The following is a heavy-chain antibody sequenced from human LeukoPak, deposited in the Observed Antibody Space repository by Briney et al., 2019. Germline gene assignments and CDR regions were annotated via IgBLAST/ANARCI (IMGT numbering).Heavy chain of an antibody. D-gene: IGHD6-19*01. J-gene: IGHJ4*02. CDR2: IKQDGSEK. Sequence: PGGSLRLSCAASGFTFSSSWMSWVRQPPGKGLEWVATIKQDGSEKYYADSVKGRFTISRDNAKNSLYLQMNSLRAEDTAVYFCARDSYSSGVDYWGQGTLVTVSS. CDR3: ARDSYSSGVDY. CDR1: GFTFSSSW. V-gene: IGHV3-7*01.